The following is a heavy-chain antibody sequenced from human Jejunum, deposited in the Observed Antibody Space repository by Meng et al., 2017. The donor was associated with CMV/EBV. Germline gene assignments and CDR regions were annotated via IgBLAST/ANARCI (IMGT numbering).Heavy chain of an antibody. V-gene: IGHV1-69*13. Sequence: SGKVSCKASGVTYNTYVINWVRQAPGQGLAWMGGIVPITDTIKYAQEFQGRVTITASYMELRSLRYNDTAVYYCAINPWGFVVDVWGQGTLVTVSS. D-gene: IGHD7-27*01. CDR2: IVPITDTI. CDR1: GVTYNTYV. CDR3: AINPWGFVVDV. J-gene: IGHJ3*01.